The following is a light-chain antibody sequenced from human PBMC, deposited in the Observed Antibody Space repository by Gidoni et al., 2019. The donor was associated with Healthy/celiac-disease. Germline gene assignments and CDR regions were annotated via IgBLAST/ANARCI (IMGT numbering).Light chain of an antibody. CDR2: WAS. CDR3: QQYYSTPPA. J-gene: IGKJ1*01. CDR1: QSVLYSSNNKNY. Sequence: DIVMTPSPDSLAVSLGERATLNCKSSQSVLYSSNNKNYLAWYQQKTGQPPKLLIYWASTRESGVPDRFSGSGSGTDFTLNISSLQAEDVAVYYCQQYYSTPPAFGQXTKVEIK. V-gene: IGKV4-1*01.